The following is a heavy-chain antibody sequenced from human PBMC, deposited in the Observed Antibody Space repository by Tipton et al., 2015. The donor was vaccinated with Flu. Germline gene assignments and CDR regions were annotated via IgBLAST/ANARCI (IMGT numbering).Heavy chain of an antibody. CDR1: GASISSSY. CDR2: IYYSGIT. D-gene: IGHD2-8*02. V-gene: IGHV4-59*01. J-gene: IGHJ1*01. Sequence: TLSLTCTVSGASISSSYWSWIRQAPGKGLEWIGHIYYSGITNYNPSLKSRITISVDTSKNQFSLRLSSVTAADTAVYYCARDTGLQRWGQGTLVTVS. CDR3: ARDTGLQR.